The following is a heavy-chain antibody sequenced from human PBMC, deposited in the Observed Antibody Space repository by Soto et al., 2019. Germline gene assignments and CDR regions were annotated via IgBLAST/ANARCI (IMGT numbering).Heavy chain of an antibody. J-gene: IGHJ4*02. CDR1: GFTFSSYA. CDR2: ISGSGGST. CDR3: ATGIVVVLAATLDF. V-gene: IGHV3-23*01. D-gene: IGHD2-15*01. Sequence: GGSLRLSCAASGFTFSSYAMSWVRQAPGKGLEWVSAISGSGGSTYYADSVKGRFTISRDNSKDTLYLQMNSLKTEDTAVYYCATGIVVVLAATLDFWGQGTLVTVSS.